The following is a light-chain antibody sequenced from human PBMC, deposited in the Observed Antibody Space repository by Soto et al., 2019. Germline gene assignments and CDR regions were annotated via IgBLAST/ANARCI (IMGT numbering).Light chain of an antibody. CDR3: SSYTTASSLE. V-gene: IGLV2-14*01. CDR2: EVS. CDR1: SRDVGTYKY. J-gene: IGLJ2*01. Sequence: QSALTQPASVSGSPGQSINISRTGSSRDVGTYKYVSWYQQHPGKAPKLIIFEVSHRPSGVSDRFSGSKSGNTASLTISGLQAEDEADYSCSSYTTASSLEFGGGTKVTVL.